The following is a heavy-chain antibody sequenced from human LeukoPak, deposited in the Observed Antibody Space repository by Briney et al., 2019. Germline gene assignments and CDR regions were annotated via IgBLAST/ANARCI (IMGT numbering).Heavy chain of an antibody. D-gene: IGHD5-24*01. CDR3: ARHRDGYRIPGDY. CDR1: GYRFTSYW. J-gene: IGHJ4*02. V-gene: IGHV5-51*01. CDR2: IYPGDSDT. Sequence: GESLKISFKGSGYRFTSYWIGWVRPMPGKGLEWMGIIYPGDSDTRYSPSFQGQVTISADKSISTAYLQWSSLKASDTAMYYCARHRDGYRIPGDYWGQGTLVTVSS.